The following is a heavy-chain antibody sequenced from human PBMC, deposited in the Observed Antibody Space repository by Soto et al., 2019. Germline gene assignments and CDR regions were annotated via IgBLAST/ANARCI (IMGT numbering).Heavy chain of an antibody. J-gene: IGHJ4*02. CDR2: INSGGST. Sequence: GGSLRLSCAASGFTVSSKYMSWVRQAPGRGLEWVSLINSGGSTSHADSVKGRFTISRGNSKNTLYLQMNSLRVEDTAVYYCAIGPAPGAGHCYFVWSLVYWGPGTLLTPSS. CDR3: AIGPAPGAGHCYFVWSLVY. CDR1: GFTVSSKY. V-gene: IGHV3-66*01. D-gene: IGHD2-21*02.